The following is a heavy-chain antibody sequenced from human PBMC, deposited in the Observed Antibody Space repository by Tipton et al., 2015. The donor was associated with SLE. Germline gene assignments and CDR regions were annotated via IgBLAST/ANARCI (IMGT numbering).Heavy chain of an antibody. CDR1: GDSIGTYY. CDR3: ARSPNKDCTGGVCFHGLDV. J-gene: IGHJ6*02. V-gene: IGHV4-59*01. Sequence: LRLSCTVSGDSIGTYYWNWIRQSPGKGLEWIGNVYYVGSTNYNPSLKGRVTISVATSKNQFSLKLSSVTAADTAVFYCARSPNKDCTGGVCFHGLDVWGQGTTVTVSS. CDR2: VYYVGST. D-gene: IGHD2-8*02.